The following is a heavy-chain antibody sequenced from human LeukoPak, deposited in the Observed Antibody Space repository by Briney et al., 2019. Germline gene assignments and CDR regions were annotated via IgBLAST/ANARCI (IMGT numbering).Heavy chain of an antibody. Sequence: GSLRLSWVGSGFTFPSHAMSLVRQAPEKGLEIVSSIYENGGTTYYADSVKGRFSISRDNSKNTLYLQMDSLRGEDTAVYYCAKDFRIGYSAHFDYWGQGALVTVSS. CDR1: GFTFPSHA. CDR3: AKDFRIGYSAHFDY. J-gene: IGHJ4*02. V-gene: IGHV3-23*01. D-gene: IGHD2-21*01. CDR2: IYENGGTT.